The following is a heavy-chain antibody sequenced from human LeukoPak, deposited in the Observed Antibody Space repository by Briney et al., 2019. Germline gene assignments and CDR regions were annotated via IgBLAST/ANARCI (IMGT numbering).Heavy chain of an antibody. CDR3: ARGVVVPAAIIAVGYFQH. J-gene: IGHJ1*01. CDR1: GGSISSGGYS. D-gene: IGHD2-2*02. V-gene: IGHV4-30-2*01. Sequence: ASQTLSLTCAVSGGSISSGGYSWSWIRQPPGKGLEWIGYIYHSGSIYYNPSLKSRVTISVDRSKNQFSLKLSSVTAADTAVYYCARGVVVPAAIIAVGYFQHWGQGTLVTVSS. CDR2: IYHSGSI.